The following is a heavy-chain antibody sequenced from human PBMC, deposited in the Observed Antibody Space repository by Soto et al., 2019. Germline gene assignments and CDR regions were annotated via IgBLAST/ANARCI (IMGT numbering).Heavy chain of an antibody. CDR3: ARPTSSPSLVTSYLFED. Sequence: SETLSLTCSVSGDSITNSIYYWGWIRQSPVKGLVCIGSFIYGGPTYYSLSLESRVSISADTSKNQFSLWLNSVTAADRDIHSCARPTSSPSLVTSYLFEDWGQAALVTVSS. V-gene: IGHV4-39*01. J-gene: IGHJ4*02. CDR1: GDSITNSIYY. CDR2: FIYGGPT. D-gene: IGHD2-21*02.